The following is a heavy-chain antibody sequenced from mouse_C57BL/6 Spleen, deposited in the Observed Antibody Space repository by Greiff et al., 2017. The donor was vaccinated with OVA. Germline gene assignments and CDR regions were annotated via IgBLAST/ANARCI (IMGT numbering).Heavy chain of an antibody. CDR1: GYTFTSYW. Sequence: QVQLQQSGAELVKPGASVKLSCKASGYTFTSYWMQWVKQRPGQGLEWIGEIDPSDSYTNYNQKFKGKATLTVDTSSSTAYMQLSSLTSEDSAVYYCAIYDRFAYWGQGTLVTVSA. CDR3: AIYDRFAY. V-gene: IGHV1-50*01. CDR2: IDPSDSYT. J-gene: IGHJ3*01. D-gene: IGHD1-1*01.